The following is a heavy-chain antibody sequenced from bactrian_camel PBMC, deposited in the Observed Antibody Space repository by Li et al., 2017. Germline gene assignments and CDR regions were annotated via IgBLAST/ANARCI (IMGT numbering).Heavy chain of an antibody. D-gene: IGHD6*01. CDR2: IRDGTS. CDR3: VLWDSPMGVTVVPNE. J-gene: IGHJ4*01. V-gene: IGHV3S9*01. Sequence: HVQLVESGGGSVQAGGSLRLSCTVSGFTYSGYCMGWFRQAPGKGLEWVSSIRDGTSGYAASVKGRFTGSTDNDKNTVYLQMNNLKPEDTAAYYCVLWDSPMGVTVVPNEGGQGTQVTVS. CDR1: GFTYSGYC.